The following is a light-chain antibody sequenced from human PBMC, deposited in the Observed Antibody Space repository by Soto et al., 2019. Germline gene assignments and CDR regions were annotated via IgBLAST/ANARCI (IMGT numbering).Light chain of an antibody. V-gene: IGKV1-5*01. Sequence: DIQMTQSPSTLSASVGDRVTITCRASQSISSWLAWYQQKPGKAPKLLIYDVSSLESGVPSRFSGSGSGTEFTLTISSLQPDDFATYYCQQYNSYRTFGQGTKVDIK. CDR2: DVS. CDR1: QSISSW. CDR3: QQYNSYRT. J-gene: IGKJ1*01.